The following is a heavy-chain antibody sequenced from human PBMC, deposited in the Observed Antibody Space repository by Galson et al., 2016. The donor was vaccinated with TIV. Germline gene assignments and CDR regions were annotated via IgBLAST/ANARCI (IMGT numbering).Heavy chain of an antibody. CDR3: AREMYYYDSTAYYAFDI. J-gene: IGHJ3*02. CDR2: INPIFHTA. D-gene: IGHD3-22*01. V-gene: IGHV1-69*06. CDR1: GDTFSNYA. Sequence: SVKASCKASGDTFSNYAISWVRQAPGQGPEWMGRINPIFHTATYAQRLQGRVTIMADKSTTTIYMELNSLRPEDTAVYYCAREMYYYDSTAYYAFDIWGQGTMVTVSS.